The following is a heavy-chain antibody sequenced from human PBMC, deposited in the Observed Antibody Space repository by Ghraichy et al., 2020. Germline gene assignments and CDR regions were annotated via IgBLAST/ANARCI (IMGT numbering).Heavy chain of an antibody. J-gene: IGHJ4*02. CDR2: ISGSGGHT. Sequence: GGSLRLSCTASGFTFSSYAMSWVRHAPGKGLEWVSTISGSGGHTYYADSVKGRFTISRDNSRNTLYLQMNSLRAEDTAVYYCAKDRTAVDFWSGSVLFDHWGQGTLVTVSS. CDR3: AKDRTAVDFWSGSVLFDH. CDR1: GFTFSSYA. D-gene: IGHD3-3*01. V-gene: IGHV3-23*01.